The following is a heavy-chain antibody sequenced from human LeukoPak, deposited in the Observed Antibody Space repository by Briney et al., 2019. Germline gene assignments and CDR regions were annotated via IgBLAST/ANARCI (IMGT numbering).Heavy chain of an antibody. J-gene: IGHJ4*02. D-gene: IGHD5-24*01. CDR3: ATGGSKRSIQSSPFDY. Sequence: GASVKVSCKASGYTFTGYYIHWVRQAPGQGLEWMGWINPNSGGTSYAQKYQGRVTMTRDTSISIAYMELSWLRSDDTAVYYCATGGSKRSIQSSPFDYWGQGTLVTVSS. CDR2: INPNSGGT. CDR1: GYTFTGYY. V-gene: IGHV1-2*02.